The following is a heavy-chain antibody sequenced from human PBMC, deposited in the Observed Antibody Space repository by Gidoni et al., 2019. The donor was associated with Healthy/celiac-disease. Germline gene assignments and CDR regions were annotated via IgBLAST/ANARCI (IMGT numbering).Heavy chain of an antibody. CDR1: DGSISSYY. Sequence: QEQLQESGPGLEKPWERLSRTSTVSDGSISSYYWSLIPQPQGKGLEWIGYIYYSGSTNYNPSLKSRVTISVDTSKNQFSLKLSSVTAADTAVYYCARGKLYDSTASGSWGQGTLVTVSS. D-gene: IGHD3-22*01. J-gene: IGHJ5*02. CDR3: ARGKLYDSTASGS. CDR2: IYYSGST. V-gene: IGHV4-59*01.